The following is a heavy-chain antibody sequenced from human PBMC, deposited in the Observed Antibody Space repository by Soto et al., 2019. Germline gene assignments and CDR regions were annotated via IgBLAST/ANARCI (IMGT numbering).Heavy chain of an antibody. J-gene: IGHJ6*02. V-gene: IGHV1-8*01. Sequence: GASVKVSCKASGYTFTSYDINWVRQATGQGLEWMGWMNPNSGNTGYAQKFQGRVTMTRNTSISTAYMELSSLRSEDTAVYYCATPRESSGWYPNYYYGMDVWGQGTTVTVSS. CDR3: ATPRESSGWYPNYYYGMDV. D-gene: IGHD6-19*01. CDR2: MNPNSGNT. CDR1: GYTFTSYD.